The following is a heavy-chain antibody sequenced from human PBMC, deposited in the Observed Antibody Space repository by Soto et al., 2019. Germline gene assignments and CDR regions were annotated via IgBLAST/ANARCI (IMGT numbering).Heavy chain of an antibody. CDR1: GFTFSNHG. CDR3: AKERMEQFQLLPFFDY. J-gene: IGHJ4*02. CDR2: ISYDGSNE. D-gene: IGHD2-2*01. Sequence: PGGSLRLSCAASGFTFSNHGMHWVRQAPGKGLEWVTVISYDGSNEYYSDSVRGRFTISRDNSQNTLYLQMNSLRAEDTAVYYCAKERMEQFQLLPFFDYWGQGTLVTVSS. V-gene: IGHV3-30*18.